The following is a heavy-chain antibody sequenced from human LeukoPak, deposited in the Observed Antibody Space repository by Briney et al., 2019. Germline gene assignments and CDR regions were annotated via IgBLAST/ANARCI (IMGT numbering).Heavy chain of an antibody. CDR3: ARITYYDFWSGYYTFDY. CDR1: GGSISSGSYY. Sequence: PSQTLSLTCTVSGGSISSGSYYWSWIRQPAGKGLEWIGRIYTSGSTNYNPSLKSRVTISVDTSKNQFSLKLSSVTAADTAVYYCARITYYDFWSGYYTFDYWGQGTLVTVSS. V-gene: IGHV4-61*02. D-gene: IGHD3-3*01. J-gene: IGHJ4*02. CDR2: IYTSGST.